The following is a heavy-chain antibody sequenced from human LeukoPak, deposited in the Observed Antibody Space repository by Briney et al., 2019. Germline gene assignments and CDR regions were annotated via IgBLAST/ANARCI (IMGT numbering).Heavy chain of an antibody. CDR1: GFTFDDYG. CDR2: INWNGGST. V-gene: IGHV3-20*04. J-gene: IGHJ4*02. CDR3: ARDRYGDYYFDY. Sequence: RAGGSLRLSCAASGFTFDDYGMSWVRQAPGKGLEWVSGINWNGGSTGYADSVKGRFTISRDNAKNSLYLQMNSLRAEDTAVYYCARDRYGDYYFDYWGQGTLVTVSS. D-gene: IGHD4-17*01.